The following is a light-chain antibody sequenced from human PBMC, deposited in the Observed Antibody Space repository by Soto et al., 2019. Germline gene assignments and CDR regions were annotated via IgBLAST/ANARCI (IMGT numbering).Light chain of an antibody. CDR3: CSYAGSYTYV. J-gene: IGLJ1*01. Sequence: QRVLTHPLSVYSAPRQSVTIFCTGTSSDVGGYNYVSWYQQHPGKAPKLMIYDVSKRPSGVPDRFSGSKSGNTASLTISGLQAEDEADYYCCSYAGSYTYVFGTGTKVTVL. CDR2: DVS. V-gene: IGLV2-11*01. CDR1: SSDVGGYNY.